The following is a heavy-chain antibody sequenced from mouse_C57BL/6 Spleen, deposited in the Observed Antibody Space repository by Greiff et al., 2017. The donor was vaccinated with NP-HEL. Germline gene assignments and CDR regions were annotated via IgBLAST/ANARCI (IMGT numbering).Heavy chain of an antibody. CDR3: ARANQSSSAWYFDV. V-gene: IGHV1-55*01. Sequence: QVQLQQPGAELVKPGASVKMSCKASGYTFTSYWITWVKQRPGQGLEWIGDIYPGSGSTNYNEKFKSKATLTVDQSSSTAYMQLSSLTSEDSAVYYCARANQSSSAWYFDVWGTGTPVTVSS. CDR1: GYTFTSYW. CDR2: IYPGSGST. D-gene: IGHD1-1*01. J-gene: IGHJ1*03.